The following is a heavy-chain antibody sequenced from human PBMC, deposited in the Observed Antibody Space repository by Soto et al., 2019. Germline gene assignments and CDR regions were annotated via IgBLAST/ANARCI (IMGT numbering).Heavy chain of an antibody. J-gene: IGHJ3*02. CDR3: AIGGGVGVAGSAAFDM. CDR2: INPATGAA. CDR1: GYPVTAYY. D-gene: IGHD3-3*01. V-gene: IGHV1-2*02. Sequence: QLHLVQSGAVVKKPGASVTVSCSASGYPVTAYYMHWVRQAPGRGLEWMGGINPATGAAKYTQTFQGMVTMARETSTSTVFMELSGLTSEDPAVFYCAIGGGVGVAGSAAFDMWGQGTLVTVSS.